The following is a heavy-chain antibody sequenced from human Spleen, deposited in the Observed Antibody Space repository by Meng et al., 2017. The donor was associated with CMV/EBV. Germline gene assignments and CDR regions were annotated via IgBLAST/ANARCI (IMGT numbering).Heavy chain of an antibody. CDR3: AKDLWLFLGVWRDYGMDV. D-gene: IGHD3-16*01. J-gene: IGHJ6*02. CDR2: VWYDGSNK. Sequence: GGSLRLSCAASGFTFSSYGMHWVRQAPGKGLEWVAVVWYDGSNKYYAESVKGRFTISRDNSKKTLYLQMNSLRVEDTAVYYCAKDLWLFLGVWRDYGMDVWGQGTRVTVSS. CDR1: GFTFSSYG. V-gene: IGHV3-33*03.